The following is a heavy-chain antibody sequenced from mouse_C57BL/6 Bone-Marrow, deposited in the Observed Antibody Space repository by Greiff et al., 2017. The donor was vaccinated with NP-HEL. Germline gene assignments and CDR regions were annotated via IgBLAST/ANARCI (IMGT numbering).Heavy chain of an antibody. CDR1: GYTFTSYW. Sequence: QVQLQQSGAELVIPGASVKLSCTASGYTFTSYWMHWVKQRSGQGLEWIGEFDPSDSCTNYNQKFKGKSTLTVDKSSSTAYMQLSSLTSEYSAVYYCATNWVYFDYWGQGTTLTVSS. J-gene: IGHJ2*01. CDR2: FDPSDSCT. V-gene: IGHV1-69*01. CDR3: ATNWVYFDY. D-gene: IGHD4-1*01.